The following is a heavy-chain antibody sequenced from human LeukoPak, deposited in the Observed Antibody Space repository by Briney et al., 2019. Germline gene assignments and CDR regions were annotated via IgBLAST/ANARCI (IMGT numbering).Heavy chain of an antibody. D-gene: IGHD3-22*01. V-gene: IGHV3-21*01. J-gene: IGHJ4*02. Sequence: GGSLRLSCAAAGFTFSSYSMNWVRQAPGKGLEWVSSISSSSSYIYYADSVKGRFTISRDNAKNSLYLQMNSLRAEDTAVYYCARDLNGYYSLHYWGQGTLVTVSS. CDR1: GFTFSSYS. CDR3: ARDLNGYYSLHY. CDR2: ISSSSSYI.